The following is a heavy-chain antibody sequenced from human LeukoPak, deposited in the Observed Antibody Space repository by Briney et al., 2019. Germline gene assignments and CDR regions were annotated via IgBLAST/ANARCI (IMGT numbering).Heavy chain of an antibody. V-gene: IGHV3-49*04. CDR3: SRNGLVDFEY. J-gene: IGHJ4*02. CDR2: IRRRAYGGAA. CDR1: GFAFDDFA. Sequence: GQSLRLSCTTSGFAFDDFAMSWVRQPAGKGLEWVGFIRRRAYGGAAEYAASVKGRFIISRDDSKGIAYLQMNSLKTEDTAVYYCSRNGLVDFEYWSQGSRVIVSP.